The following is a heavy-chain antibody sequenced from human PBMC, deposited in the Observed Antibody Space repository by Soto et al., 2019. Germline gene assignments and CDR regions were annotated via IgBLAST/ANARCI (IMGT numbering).Heavy chain of an antibody. D-gene: IGHD6-6*01. CDR3: AREEYSGEGWFDP. Sequence: SVKFYSKASGFTFTSSSVQWVRHARGQRLEWMGGIIPIFGTANYAQKFQGRVTITADESTSTAYMELSSLRSEDTAVYYCAREEYSGEGWFDPWGQGTLVTVSS. CDR1: GFTFTSSS. V-gene: IGHV1-69*13. CDR2: IIPIFGTA. J-gene: IGHJ5*02.